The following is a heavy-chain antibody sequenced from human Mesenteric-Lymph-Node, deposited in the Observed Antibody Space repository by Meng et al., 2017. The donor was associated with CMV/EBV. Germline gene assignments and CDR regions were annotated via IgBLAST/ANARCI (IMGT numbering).Heavy chain of an antibody. CDR3: ARPHYYGSGSSPWFDP. CDR1: GGSISSSSYY. CDR2: IYYSGRT. J-gene: IGHJ5*02. D-gene: IGHD3-10*01. V-gene: IGHV4-39*01. Sequence: QLQLQESGPGLVKPSETLFLTCTVSGGSISSSSYYWGWIRQPPGKGLEWIGSIYYSGRTYYNPSLKSRVTISVDTSKNQFSLKLSSVTAADTAVYYCARPHYYGSGSSPWFDPWGQGTLVTVSS.